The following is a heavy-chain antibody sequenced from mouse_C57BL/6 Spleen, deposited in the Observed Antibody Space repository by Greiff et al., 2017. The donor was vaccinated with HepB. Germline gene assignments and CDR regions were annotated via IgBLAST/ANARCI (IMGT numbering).Heavy chain of an antibody. V-gene: IGHV1-52*01. CDR2: IDPSDSET. CDR1: GYTFTSYW. D-gene: IGHD2-4*01. J-gene: IGHJ2*01. CDR3: ARTIYYDYDGGLYYFDY. Sequence: QVQLQQPGAELVRPGSSVKLSCKASGYTFTSYWMHWVKQRPIQGLEWIGNIDPSDSETHYNQKFKDKAILTVDKSSSTAYMQLSSLTSEDSAVYYCARTIYYDYDGGLYYFDYWGQGTTLTVSS.